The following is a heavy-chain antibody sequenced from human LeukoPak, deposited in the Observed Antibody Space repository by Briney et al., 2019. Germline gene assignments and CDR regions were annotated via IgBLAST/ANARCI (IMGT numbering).Heavy chain of an antibody. J-gene: IGHJ5*02. V-gene: IGHV1-2*02. Sequence: GASVKVSCKASGYTFTGYYMHWVRQAPGQGLEWMGWINPNSGGTNYAQKFQGRVTMTRDTSISTAYMELSRLRSDDTAVYYCARSGYYGSGRNWFDPWGQGTLVTVSS. CDR3: ARSGYYGSGRNWFDP. CDR1: GYTFTGYY. D-gene: IGHD3-10*01. CDR2: INPNSGGT.